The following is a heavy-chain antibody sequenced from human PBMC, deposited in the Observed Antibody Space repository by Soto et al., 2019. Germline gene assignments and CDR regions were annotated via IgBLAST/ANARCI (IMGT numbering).Heavy chain of an antibody. CDR2: ISYDGSNK. V-gene: IGHV3-30-3*01. CDR1: GFTFSSYA. J-gene: IGHJ4*02. CDR3: VKDALTTVAYYFDY. D-gene: IGHD4-17*01. Sequence: GGSLRLSCAASGFTFSSYAMHWVRQAPGKGLEWVAVISYDGSNKYYADSVKDRFTISRDNSKNSLYLQLNSLRADDTAFYYCVKDALTTVAYYFDYWGQGALVTVSS.